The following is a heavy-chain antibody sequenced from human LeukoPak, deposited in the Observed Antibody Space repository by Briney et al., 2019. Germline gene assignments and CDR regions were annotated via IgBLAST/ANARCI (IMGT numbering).Heavy chain of an antibody. Sequence: GGSLRLSCAASGFTFSSYGMHWVRQAPGKGLEWVAFIRYDGSNKYYADSVKGRFTISRDNAKNSVYMQMNSLRAEDTAVYSCARQRRYCSGDSCYQRTFDFWGQGTLVTVSS. CDR1: GFTFSSYG. J-gene: IGHJ4*02. D-gene: IGHD2-15*01. V-gene: IGHV3-30*02. CDR3: ARQRRYCSGDSCYQRTFDF. CDR2: IRYDGSNK.